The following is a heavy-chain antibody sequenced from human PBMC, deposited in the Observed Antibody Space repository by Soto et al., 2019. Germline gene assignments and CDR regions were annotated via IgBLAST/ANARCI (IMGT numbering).Heavy chain of an antibody. V-gene: IGHV1-3*05. D-gene: IGHD6-19*01. Sequence: QVQLVQSGAEEKKPGASVKVSCKASGYTFTGYAMYWVSQAPGQRLEWMGWINAGNGNTKYSQKFQGRVTITRDTSASTAYMELSSLRSEDTAVYYCARAVAVPADFDYWGQGTLVTVSS. J-gene: IGHJ4*02. CDR2: INAGNGNT. CDR1: GYTFTGYA. CDR3: ARAVAVPADFDY.